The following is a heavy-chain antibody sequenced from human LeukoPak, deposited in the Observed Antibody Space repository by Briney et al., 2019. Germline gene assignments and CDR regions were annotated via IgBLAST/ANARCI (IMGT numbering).Heavy chain of an antibody. Sequence: SETLSLTCTVSGGSIISYYWSWIRQPPGKGLEWIGYIYYSGSTNYNPSLKSRVTISVDTSKNQFSLKLSSVTAADTAVYYCAREWTTYYDFWSGPLNWFDPWGQGTLVTVSS. V-gene: IGHV4-59*01. CDR1: GGSIISYY. CDR2: IYYSGST. CDR3: AREWTTYYDFWSGPLNWFDP. J-gene: IGHJ5*02. D-gene: IGHD3-3*01.